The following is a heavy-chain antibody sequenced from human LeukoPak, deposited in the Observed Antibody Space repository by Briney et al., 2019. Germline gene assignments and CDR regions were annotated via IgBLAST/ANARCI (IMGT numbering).Heavy chain of an antibody. CDR3: ARENYPIAAAGYGV. CDR2: IYSGGST. J-gene: IGHJ6*04. CDR1: EFSVGSNY. Sequence: PGGSLRLSCAASEFSVGSNYMTWVRQAPGKGLEWVSLIYSGGSTYYADSVKGRFTISRDNSKNTLYLQMNSLRAEDTAVYYCARENYPIAAAGYGVWGKGTTVTISS. D-gene: IGHD6-13*01. V-gene: IGHV3-66*01.